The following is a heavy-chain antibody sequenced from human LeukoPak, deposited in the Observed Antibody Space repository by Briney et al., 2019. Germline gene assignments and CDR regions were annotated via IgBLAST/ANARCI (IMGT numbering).Heavy chain of an antibody. J-gene: IGHJ4*02. D-gene: IGHD1-26*01. CDR2: ISNSDTTI. Sequence: GGSLRLSCAASGFTFSDYYMSWVRQAPGKGLEWLSYISNSDTTIYYADSVKGRFTISRDNAKNTVYLQMNSLRAEDTAVYYCARVQNEWQLLPGFDYWGQGTLITVSS. CDR3: ARVQNEWQLLPGFDY. CDR1: GFTFSDYY. V-gene: IGHV3-11*04.